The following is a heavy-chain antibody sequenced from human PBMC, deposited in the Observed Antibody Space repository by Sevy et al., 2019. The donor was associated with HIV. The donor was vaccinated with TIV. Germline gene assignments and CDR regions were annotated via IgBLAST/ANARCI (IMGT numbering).Heavy chain of an antibody. J-gene: IGHJ4*02. D-gene: IGHD1-26*01. CDR2: IYYNGHI. CDR1: GGSITSLY. CDR3: AGENAWGRGYS. V-gene: IGHV4-59*08. Sequence: SETLSLTCTVSGGSITSLYWNWIRQPPGKGLEWIANIYYNGHINYNPSLKSRVTLSLDTSKNQFSLRRSSVTAADTAMYYCAGENAWGRGYSWVQGTLVTVSS.